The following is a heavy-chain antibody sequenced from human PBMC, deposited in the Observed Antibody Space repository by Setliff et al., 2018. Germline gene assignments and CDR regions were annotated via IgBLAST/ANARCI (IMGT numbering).Heavy chain of an antibody. CDR1: GYTFTSYG. J-gene: IGHJ1*01. CDR3: VRDAGWQYDDYAGVYFPH. Sequence: ASVKVSCKASGYTFTSYGISWVRQAPGQGLEWMGWISAYNGNTNYAQKLQGRVTMTTDTSTSTAYMELRSLRSDDTAVYYCVRDAGWQYDDYAGVYFPHWGQGTLVTVSS. CDR2: ISAYNGNT. V-gene: IGHV1-18*01. D-gene: IGHD4-17*01.